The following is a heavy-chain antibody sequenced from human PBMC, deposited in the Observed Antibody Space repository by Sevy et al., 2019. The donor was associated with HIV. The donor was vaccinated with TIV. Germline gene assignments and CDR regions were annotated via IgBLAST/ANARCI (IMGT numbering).Heavy chain of an antibody. CDR1: GGSISSSSYY. CDR2: IYYSGST. V-gene: IGHV4-39*01. CDR3: ARQVYGASWFDP. D-gene: IGHD3-10*02. J-gene: IGHJ5*02. Sequence: SETLSLTCTVSGGSISSSSYYWGWIRQPPGKGLEWIGSIYYSGSTYYNPSLKSRVTISVDTSKNQFSLKLSSVTAADTAVYYWARQVYGASWFDPWGQGTLVTVSS.